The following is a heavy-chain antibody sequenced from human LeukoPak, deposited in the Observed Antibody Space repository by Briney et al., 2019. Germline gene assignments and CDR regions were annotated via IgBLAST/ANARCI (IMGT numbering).Heavy chain of an antibody. CDR3: ARSISLGHHDF. Sequence: ASMMVSCKASGYTFIGYYIQWVRQDPGQGLEWMGWINPGSGATNYAQRFQGRVTMTRDTSISTAYMELSSLRSDDTAVYYCARSISLGHHDFWGQGTLVTVSS. D-gene: IGHD3-3*02. CDR2: INPGSGAT. V-gene: IGHV1-2*02. J-gene: IGHJ4*02. CDR1: GYTFIGYY.